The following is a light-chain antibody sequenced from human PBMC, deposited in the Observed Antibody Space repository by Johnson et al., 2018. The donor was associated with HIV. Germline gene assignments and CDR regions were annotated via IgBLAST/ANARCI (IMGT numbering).Light chain of an antibody. J-gene: IGLJ1*01. V-gene: IGLV1-51*01. CDR1: TSNIGSNS. Sequence: QSVLTQPPSVSAAPGQKVTISCSGNTSNIGSNSVSWYQHLPETAPKVLIYDNDKRPSGIPDRFSASKSGTSATLGITGLQTGDAADYYCATWDGRLSVYVFGTGTKATVL. CDR2: DND. CDR3: ATWDGRLSVYV.